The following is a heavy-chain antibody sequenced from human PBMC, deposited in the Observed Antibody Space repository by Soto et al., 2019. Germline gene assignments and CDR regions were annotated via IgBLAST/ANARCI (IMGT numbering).Heavy chain of an antibody. Sequence: SETLSLTCTVSGGSIISGGYYWSWIRQHPGKGLEWIGYIYYSGSTYYNPSLKSRVTISVDTSKNQFSLKLSSVTAADTAVYYCARYLATVTTIVVDVWGQGTTVTVSS. CDR2: IYYSGST. V-gene: IGHV4-31*03. CDR3: ARYLATVTTIVVDV. J-gene: IGHJ6*02. CDR1: GGSIISGGYY. D-gene: IGHD4-17*01.